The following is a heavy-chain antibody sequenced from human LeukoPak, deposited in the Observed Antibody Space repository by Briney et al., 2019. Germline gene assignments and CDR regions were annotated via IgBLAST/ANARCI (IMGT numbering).Heavy chain of an antibody. J-gene: IGHJ4*02. CDR3: ARNGALDTAMATAHY. CDR1: GYTFTGYY. CDR2: INPNSGGT. V-gene: IGHV1-2*02. Sequence: ASVKVSCKASGYTFTGYYMHWVRQAPGQGLEWMGWINPNSGGTNYAQKFQGRVTMTRDTSISTAYMELSRLRSDDTAVYYCARNGALDTAMATAHYWGQGTLVTVSS. D-gene: IGHD5-18*01.